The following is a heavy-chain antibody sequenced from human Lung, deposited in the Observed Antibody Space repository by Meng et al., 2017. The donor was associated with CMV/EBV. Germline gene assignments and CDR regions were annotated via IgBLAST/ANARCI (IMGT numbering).Heavy chain of an antibody. J-gene: IGHJ4*03. V-gene: IGHV3-30*02. CDR1: EFTFSSQG. Sequence: GGSLRLXCEESEFTFSSQGMHWVCQAPGKGLEWVSFIRNDGSYEYYGDSVRGRLTISGDNSKNTVYLYMNSLRVEDTPVYYCEKDQSRGRCGPWAQGTLVTVSS. CDR3: EKDQSRGRCGP. D-gene: IGHD6-25*01. CDR2: IRNDGSYE.